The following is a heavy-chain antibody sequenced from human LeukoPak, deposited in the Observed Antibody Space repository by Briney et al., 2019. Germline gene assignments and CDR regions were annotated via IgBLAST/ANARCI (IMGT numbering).Heavy chain of an antibody. V-gene: IGHV1-69*04. D-gene: IGHD6-13*01. CDR1: GGTFSSYA. CDR2: IIPILGIA. CDR3: ARDRQGYSSSYYYYGMDV. J-gene: IGHJ6*02. Sequence: SVKVSCKASGGTFSSYAISWVRQAPGQGLEWMGRIIPILGIANYAQKFQGRVTITADKSTSTAYMELSSLRSEDTAVYYCARDRQGYSSSYYYYGMDVWGQGTTVTVSS.